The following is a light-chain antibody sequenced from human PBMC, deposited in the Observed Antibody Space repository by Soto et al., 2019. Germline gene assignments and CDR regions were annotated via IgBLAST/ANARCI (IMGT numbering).Light chain of an antibody. Sequence: EIVMTQSPATLSVSPGERATLSCRASQSVRSDYLAWYQQKPGQAPRLLIYGASIRATGIPARFSGSGSGTEFTLTISSLQPDDFATYYCQHYNSYSEAFGQGTKVDIK. J-gene: IGKJ1*01. CDR3: QHYNSYSEA. V-gene: IGKV3-15*01. CDR1: QSVRSD. CDR2: GAS.